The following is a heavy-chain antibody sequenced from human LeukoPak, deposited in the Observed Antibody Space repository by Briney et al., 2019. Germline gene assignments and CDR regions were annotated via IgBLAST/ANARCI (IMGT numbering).Heavy chain of an antibody. D-gene: IGHD6-13*01. CDR1: GGSISSSSYY. V-gene: IGHV4-39*07. CDR3: ARVSLIAAAGRNYYYYYMDV. Sequence: KSSETLSLTCTVSGGSISSSSYYWGWIRQPPGKGLEWIGSIYYSGSAYYNPSLKSRVTISVDTSKNQFSLKLSSVTAADTAVYYCARVSLIAAAGRNYYYYYMDVWGKGTTVTVSS. J-gene: IGHJ6*03. CDR2: IYYSGSA.